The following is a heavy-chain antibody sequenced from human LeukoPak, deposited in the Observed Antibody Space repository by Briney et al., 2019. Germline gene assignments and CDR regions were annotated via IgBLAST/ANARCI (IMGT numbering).Heavy chain of an antibody. D-gene: IGHD5-24*01. CDR2: ISGSSSYI. Sequence: GGSLRLSCAASGFTFSIYSMNWGRQAPGKGLERVSSISGSSSYIQYAGSVEGRFTISRDNAKNSLYLQMNSLRVEDTAVYYCARREDGYNPIDFWGQGTLVTVSS. J-gene: IGHJ4*02. CDR1: GFTFSIYS. CDR3: ARREDGYNPIDF. V-gene: IGHV3-21*06.